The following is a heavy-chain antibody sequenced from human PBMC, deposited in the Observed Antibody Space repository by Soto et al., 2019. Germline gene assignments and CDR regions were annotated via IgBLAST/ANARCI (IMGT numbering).Heavy chain of an antibody. V-gene: IGHV1-69*04. CDR2: IIPILGIA. CDR1: GGTFSSYT. Sequence: SVKVSCKASGGTFSSYTISWVRQAPGQGLEWMGRIIPILGIANYAQKFQGRVTITADKSTGTAYMELSSLRSEDTAVYYCARDLYGDYYFDYWGQGTLVTVSS. D-gene: IGHD4-17*01. CDR3: ARDLYGDYYFDY. J-gene: IGHJ4*02.